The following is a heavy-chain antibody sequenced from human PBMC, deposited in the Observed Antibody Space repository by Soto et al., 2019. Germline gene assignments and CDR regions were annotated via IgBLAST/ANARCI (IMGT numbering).Heavy chain of an antibody. CDR1: GFTFSNYI. J-gene: IGHJ6*02. CDR2: ISYDGSNK. V-gene: IGHV3-30-3*01. D-gene: IGHD5-18*01. CDR3: AGGDTYYAMGV. Sequence: QLQLVESGGGVVQPGRSLRLSCAASGFTFSNYILHWVRQAPGKGLEWVAFISYDGSNKDYADSMKGRFTISRDNSENTLYLQLSSLRPEDTAVYYCAGGDTYYAMGVWGQGTTVTVSS.